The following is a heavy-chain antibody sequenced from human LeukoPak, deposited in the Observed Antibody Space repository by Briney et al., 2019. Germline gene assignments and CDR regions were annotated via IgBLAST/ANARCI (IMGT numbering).Heavy chain of an antibody. J-gene: IGHJ4*02. V-gene: IGHV6-1*01. D-gene: IGHD3-9*01. Sequence: SQTLSLTCAISGDSVSSNSAAWNWLRQSPSRGLEWLGRTYYRSKWYNDYAVSVKSRITINPDTSKNQFSLQLNSVTPEDTAVYYCARGYYDILAGYYPFDYWGQGTLVTVSS. CDR1: GDSVSSNSAA. CDR2: TYYRSKWYN. CDR3: ARGYYDILAGYYPFDY.